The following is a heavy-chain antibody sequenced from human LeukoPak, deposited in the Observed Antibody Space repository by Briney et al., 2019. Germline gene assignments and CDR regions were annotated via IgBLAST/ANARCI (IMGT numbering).Heavy chain of an antibody. CDR3: ARGYGGSLSGFDY. Sequence: SQTLSLTCTVSGDSIRSDTYYWNWIRRHPGKGLEWIGYIYYSGRTYYNPSLKSRVTISVDTSKNQFSLKLSSVTAADTAIYYCARGYGGSLSGFDYWGQGTLVTVSS. J-gene: IGHJ4*02. CDR2: IYYSGRT. CDR1: GDSIRSDTYY. D-gene: IGHD4-23*01. V-gene: IGHV4-31*03.